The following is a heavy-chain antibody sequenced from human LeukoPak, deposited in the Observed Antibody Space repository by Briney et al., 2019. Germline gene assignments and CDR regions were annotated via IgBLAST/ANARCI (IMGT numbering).Heavy chain of an antibody. CDR1: SGSISTYY. V-gene: IGHV4-59*12. J-gene: IGHJ5*02. Sequence: PSETLSLICTVSSGSISTYYWSWIRQSPGKGLGWIGYIYYSGSTYYNPSLKSRVTISVDTSKNQFSLKLSSVTAADTAVYYCARRDSSGYYLGSWGQGTLVTVSS. CDR2: IYYSGST. D-gene: IGHD3-22*01. CDR3: ARRDSSGYYLGS.